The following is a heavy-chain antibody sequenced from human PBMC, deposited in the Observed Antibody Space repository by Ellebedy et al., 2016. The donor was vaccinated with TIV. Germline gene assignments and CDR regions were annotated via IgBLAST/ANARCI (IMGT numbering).Heavy chain of an antibody. V-gene: IGHV1-8*01. D-gene: IGHD5-18*01. CDR2: MNPNRGNT. J-gene: IGHJ4*02. Sequence: AASVKVSCKASGYPFTSYDIHWVRQATGQGLEWMGWMNPNRGNTGYAQKFQGRVNMTRNTSISTAYMELSSLRSEDTAVYYCARELTGYSYGSDSWGQGTLVTVSS. CDR3: ARELTGYSYGSDS. CDR1: GYPFTSYD.